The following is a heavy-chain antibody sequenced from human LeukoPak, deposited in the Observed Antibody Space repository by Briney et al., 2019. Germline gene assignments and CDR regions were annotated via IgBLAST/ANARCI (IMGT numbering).Heavy chain of an antibody. CDR3: TRLGSWVDY. CDR2: IYPGDSDT. V-gene: IGHV5-51*01. Sequence: GESLKIPCKGSGYSFTSYWIGWVRQMPGKGLEWMGIIYPGDSDTRYSPFFQGQVTISADQSITTAYLPWSSLKASDTAMYYCTRLGSWVDYWGQGTLVTVSS. J-gene: IGHJ4*02. CDR1: GYSFTSYW. D-gene: IGHD3-10*01.